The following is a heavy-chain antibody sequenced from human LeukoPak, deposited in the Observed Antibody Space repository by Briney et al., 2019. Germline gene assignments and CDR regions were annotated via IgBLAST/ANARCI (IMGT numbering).Heavy chain of an antibody. Sequence: GGSLRLSCAASGFTFSSYGMHWVRQAPGKGLEWVAVISYDGSNKYYADSVKGRFTISRDNAKNTLYLQMNSLRAEDTAVYYCAREARLRGYSYGSFPGYWGQGTLVTVSS. V-gene: IGHV3-30*03. D-gene: IGHD5-18*01. J-gene: IGHJ4*02. CDR3: AREARLRGYSYGSFPGY. CDR1: GFTFSSYG. CDR2: ISYDGSNK.